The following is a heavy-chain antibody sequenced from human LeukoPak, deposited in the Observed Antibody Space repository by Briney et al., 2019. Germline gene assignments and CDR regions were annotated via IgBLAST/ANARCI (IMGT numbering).Heavy chain of an antibody. Sequence: PGGSLRLSCAASGFTFSSHSMNWVRQAPGKGLEWVSSISSSSSYIYYADSVKGRFTISRDNAKNSLYLQMNSLRAEDTAVYYCARVGDYDSSGYYYLDYWGQGTLVTVSS. V-gene: IGHV3-21*01. CDR1: GFTFSSHS. D-gene: IGHD3-22*01. CDR3: ARVGDYDSSGYYYLDY. CDR2: ISSSSSYI. J-gene: IGHJ4*02.